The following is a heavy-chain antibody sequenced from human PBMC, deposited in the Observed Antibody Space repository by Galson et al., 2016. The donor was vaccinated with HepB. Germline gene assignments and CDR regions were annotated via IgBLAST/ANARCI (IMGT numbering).Heavy chain of an antibody. Sequence: SLRLSCAASGFIFRKFTMHWVRQRPGKGLEWVSLVGGNGTTTFYADSVKGRFTISRDTGKNSVYLQMNSLSIEDTALYYCAKEHNTGWPSLESWGQGTLVSVSP. CDR2: VGGNGTTT. D-gene: IGHD6-19*01. CDR1: GFIFRKFT. CDR3: AKEHNTGWPSLES. J-gene: IGHJ4*02. V-gene: IGHV3-43*01.